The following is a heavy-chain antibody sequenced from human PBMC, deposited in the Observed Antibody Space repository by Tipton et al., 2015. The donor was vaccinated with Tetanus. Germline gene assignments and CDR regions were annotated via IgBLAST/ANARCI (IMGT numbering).Heavy chain of an antibody. D-gene: IGHD2-2*01. V-gene: IGHV4-61*08. J-gene: IGHJ3*02. CDR1: GGSVRSGDYY. CDR2: IFYSGST. Sequence: TLSLTCTVSGGSVRSGDYYWSWIRQPPGKGLEWIAYIFYSGSTNYSPSLKSRVTISVDTSKNQFSLRLNSVTAADTAVYYCARRSYCSSSSCYDAFDIWGQGTMVTVSS. CDR3: ARRSYCSSSSCYDAFDI.